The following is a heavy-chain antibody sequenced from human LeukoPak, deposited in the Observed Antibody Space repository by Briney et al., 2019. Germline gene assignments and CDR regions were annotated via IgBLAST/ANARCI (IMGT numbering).Heavy chain of an antibody. Sequence: HSGRSLRLSCAASGFTFSVYGMYWVRQPPGKGLEWVALISYDGTDKYHVDSVKGRFTISRDKSNNTLYLQMNSLRPDDTAVYYCAKAGYSSGWTRYYGMDVWGQGTTVAVSS. CDR3: AKAGYSSGWTRYYGMDV. D-gene: IGHD6-19*01. V-gene: IGHV3-30*18. CDR2: ISYDGTDK. CDR1: GFTFSVYG. J-gene: IGHJ6*02.